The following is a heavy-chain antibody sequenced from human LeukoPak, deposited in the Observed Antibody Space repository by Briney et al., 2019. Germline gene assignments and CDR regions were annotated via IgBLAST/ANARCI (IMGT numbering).Heavy chain of an antibody. CDR2: IFYSGYT. D-gene: IGHD2-2*02. CDR1: GGSISSYY. J-gene: IGHJ6*02. CDR3: ARLPAAIGEDFHYYGMDV. V-gene: IGHV4-39*01. Sequence: PSETLSLTCTVSGGSISSYYWSWIRQPPGEGLEWIGNIFYSGYTAYNPSLKSRITISVDTSENQFSLKLSSVTAADTAVYYCARLPAAIGEDFHYYGMDVWGQGTTVTVSS.